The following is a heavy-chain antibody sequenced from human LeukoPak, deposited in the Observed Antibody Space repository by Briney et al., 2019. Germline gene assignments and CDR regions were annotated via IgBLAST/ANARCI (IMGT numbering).Heavy chain of an antibody. CDR3: AKDMSGGDRFTMIVVGALYYFDY. CDR1: GFTFSSYA. Sequence: GGSLRLSCAASGFTFSSYAMSWVRQAPGKGLEWVSAISGSGGSTYYADSVKGRFTISRDNSKNTLYLQMNSLRAEDTAVYYCAKDMSGGDRFTMIVVGALYYFDYWGQGTLVTVSS. CDR2: ISGSGGST. V-gene: IGHV3-23*01. J-gene: IGHJ4*02. D-gene: IGHD3-22*01.